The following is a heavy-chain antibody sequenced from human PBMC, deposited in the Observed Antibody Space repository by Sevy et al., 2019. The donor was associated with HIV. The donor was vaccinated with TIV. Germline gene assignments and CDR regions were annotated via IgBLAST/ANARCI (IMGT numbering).Heavy chain of an antibody. Sequence: GGSLRLSCAASGFTFSSYAMSWVRQAPGKGLEWVSAISGSGGSTYYADSVKGRFTISRDNSKNTLYLQMNSLRAEDTAVYYCAKFLVGATTDYYYYGRDVWGQGTTVTVSS. CDR1: GFTFSSYA. CDR2: ISGSGGST. D-gene: IGHD1-26*01. J-gene: IGHJ6*02. CDR3: AKFLVGATTDYYYYGRDV. V-gene: IGHV3-23*01.